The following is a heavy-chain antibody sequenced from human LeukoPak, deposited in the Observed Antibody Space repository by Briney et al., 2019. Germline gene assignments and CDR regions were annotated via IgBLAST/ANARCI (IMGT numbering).Heavy chain of an antibody. Sequence: GGSLRLSCAASGFTFSGSAMHWVRQASGKGLEWVGRIRSKANSYATAYAASVKGRFTISRDDSKNTAYLQMNSLKTEDTAVYYCTSRIAAAGTGGYWFDPWGQGTLVTVSS. CDR1: GFTFSGSA. J-gene: IGHJ5*02. D-gene: IGHD6-13*01. V-gene: IGHV3-73*01. CDR2: IRSKANSYAT. CDR3: TSRIAAAGTGGYWFDP.